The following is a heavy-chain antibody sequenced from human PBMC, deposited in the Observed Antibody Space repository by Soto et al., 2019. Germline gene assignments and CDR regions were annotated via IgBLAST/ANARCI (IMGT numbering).Heavy chain of an antibody. J-gene: IGHJ6*03. Sequence: QVQLVQSGAEVKKPGSSVKVSCKASGGTFSNYTISWVRQAPGQGLEWMGRIIPILNIANYAQKFQGRVTSTADKSRTTAYMELSSLRSGDTAVYYWARVSEMGTVTEGFYYYMDVWGKGTTVTVSS. V-gene: IGHV1-69*02. CDR2: IIPILNIA. CDR1: GGTFSNYT. D-gene: IGHD4-17*01. CDR3: ARVSEMGTVTEGFYYYMDV.